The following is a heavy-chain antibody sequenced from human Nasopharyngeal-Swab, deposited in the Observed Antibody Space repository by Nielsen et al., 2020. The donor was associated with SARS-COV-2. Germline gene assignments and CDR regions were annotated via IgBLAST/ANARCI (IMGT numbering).Heavy chain of an antibody. D-gene: IGHD1-26*01. CDR1: GYSFTSYW. J-gene: IGHJ5*02. CDR3: ARQPLKWSGSYHWFDP. Sequence: GESLKISCKGSGYSFTSYWIGWVRQMPGKGLEWMGIIYPGDSDTRYSPSFQGQVTISADKSISTAYLQWSSLKASDTAMYYCARQPLKWSGSYHWFDPWGQGTLVTVSS. CDR2: IYPGDSDT. V-gene: IGHV5-51*01.